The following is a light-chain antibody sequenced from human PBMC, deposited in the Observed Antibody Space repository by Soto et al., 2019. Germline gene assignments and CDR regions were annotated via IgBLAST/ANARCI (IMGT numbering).Light chain of an antibody. CDR2: GAS. V-gene: IGKV3-20*01. J-gene: IGKJ5*01. CDR1: QSVSSNS. Sequence: EIVFTQSPGTPSLSPGERATLSCRASQSVSSNSLAWYQQKHGQAPRXXIYGASTRATGIPDRFSGSGSGTDLTITISRLEPEDFEVYDGHQQGWSWITFGQGTRLEIK. CDR3: HQQGWSWIT.